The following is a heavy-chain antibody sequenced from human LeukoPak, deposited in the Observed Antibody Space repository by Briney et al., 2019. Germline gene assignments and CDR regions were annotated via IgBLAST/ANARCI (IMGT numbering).Heavy chain of an antibody. CDR2: ISSSGSTI. J-gene: IGHJ4*02. Sequence: GGSLRLSCAASGFTFSRYEMNWVRQAPGKGLEWVSYISSSGSTIYYADSVKGRFTISRDNAKNSLYLQMNSLRAEDTAVYYCARNNYGDYESFDYWGQGTLVTVSS. V-gene: IGHV3-48*03. CDR3: ARNNYGDYESFDY. D-gene: IGHD4-17*01. CDR1: GFTFSRYE.